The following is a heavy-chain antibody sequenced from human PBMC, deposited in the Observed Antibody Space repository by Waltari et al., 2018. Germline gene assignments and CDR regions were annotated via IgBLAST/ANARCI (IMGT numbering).Heavy chain of an antibody. CDR1: GFTFSSYS. V-gene: IGHV3-21*01. Sequence: EVQLVESGGGLVKPGGSLRLSCAASGFTFSSYSMNWVRQAPGKGLEWVSSISSSSSYIYYADSVKGRFTISRDNAKNSLYLQMNSLRAEDTAVYYCARDPKPRIAVAGTGYWGQGTLVTVSS. D-gene: IGHD6-19*01. CDR2: ISSSSSYI. CDR3: ARDPKPRIAVAGTGY. J-gene: IGHJ4*02.